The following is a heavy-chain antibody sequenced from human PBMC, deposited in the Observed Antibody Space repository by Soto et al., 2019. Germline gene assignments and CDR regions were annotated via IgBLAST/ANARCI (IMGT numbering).Heavy chain of an antibody. CDR1: GGSFSGYY. V-gene: IGHV4-34*01. CDR2: INHSGST. J-gene: IGHJ5*02. CDR3: AIYSSSWSWFDP. Sequence: QVQLQQWGAGLLKPSETLSLTCAVYGGSFSGYYWSWIRQPPGKGLEWIGEINHSGSTNYNPSLKSRVTISVDTSKNQFSLKLSSVTAADTAVYYCAIYSSSWSWFDPWGQGTLVTVSS. D-gene: IGHD6-13*01.